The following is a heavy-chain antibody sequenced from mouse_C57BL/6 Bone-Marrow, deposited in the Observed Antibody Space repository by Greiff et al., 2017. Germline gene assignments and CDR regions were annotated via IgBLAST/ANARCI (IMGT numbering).Heavy chain of an antibody. J-gene: IGHJ1*03. D-gene: IGHD2-12*01. CDR3: ARPTTGWYFDV. Sequence: VQLQQPGAELVRPGSSVKLSCKASGYTFTSYWMHWVKQRPIQGLEWIGNIDPSDSETHYNQKFKDKATLTVDKSSSTAYMQLSSLTSEDSAVYYCARPTTGWYFDVWGTETTVTVSS. CDR2: IDPSDSET. CDR1: GYTFTSYW. V-gene: IGHV1-52*01.